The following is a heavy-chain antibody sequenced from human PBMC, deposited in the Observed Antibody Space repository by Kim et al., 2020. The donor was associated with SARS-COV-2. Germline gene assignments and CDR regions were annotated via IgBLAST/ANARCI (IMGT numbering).Heavy chain of an antibody. CDR3: ARVNDDIRGPAEYFQH. V-gene: IGHV4-4*02. CDR2: IYHSVST. CDR1: GGSISSSNW. J-gene: IGHJ1*01. D-gene: IGHD3-9*01. Sequence: SETLSLTCAVSGGSISSSNWWSWVRQPPGKGLEWIGEIYHSVSTNYNPSLKSRVTISVDKSKNQFSLKLSSVTAADTAVYYCARVNDDIRGPAEYFQHWGQGTLVTVSS.